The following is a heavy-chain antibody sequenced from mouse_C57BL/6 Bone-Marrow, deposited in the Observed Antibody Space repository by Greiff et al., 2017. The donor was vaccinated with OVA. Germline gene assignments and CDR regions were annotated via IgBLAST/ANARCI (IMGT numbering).Heavy chain of an antibody. V-gene: IGHV14-4*01. J-gene: IGHJ3*01. CDR2: IDPENGDN. CDR1: GFNIKDDY. D-gene: IGHD2-5*01. Sequence: EVQVVESGAELVRPGASVKLSCTASGFNIKDDYMHWVKQRPEQGLEWIGWIDPENGDNEYASKFQGKATITADTSSNTAYLQLSSLTSEDTAVYYCTRDYSNYEGFAYWGQGTLVTVSA. CDR3: TRDYSNYEGFAY.